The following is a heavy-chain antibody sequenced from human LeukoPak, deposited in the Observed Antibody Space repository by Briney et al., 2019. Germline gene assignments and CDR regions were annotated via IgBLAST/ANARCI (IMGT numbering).Heavy chain of an antibody. V-gene: IGHV3-53*01. CDR3: AVTYGSGSHDRGNWFDP. Sequence: GGSLRLSCAASGFTVSSNYMSWVRQAPGKGLEWVSVIYSGGSTYYADSVKGRFTISRDNSKNTLYLQMNSLRAEDTAVYYCAVTYGSGSHDRGNWFDPWGQGTLVTVSS. D-gene: IGHD3-10*01. CDR1: GFTVSSNY. J-gene: IGHJ5*02. CDR2: IYSGGST.